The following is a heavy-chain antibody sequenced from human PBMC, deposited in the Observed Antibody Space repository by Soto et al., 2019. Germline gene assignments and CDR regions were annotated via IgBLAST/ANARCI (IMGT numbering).Heavy chain of an antibody. V-gene: IGHV3-21*01. CDR2: ISSSSSYI. Sequence: GGSLRLSCAASGFTFSSYSMNRVRQAPGKGLEWVSSISSSSSYIYYADSVKGRFTISRDNAKNSLYLQMNSLRADDTVLFYCARSSLVATSISPPPTWYYYYYGMDVWGQGTTVTVSS. CDR3: ARSSLVATSISPPPTWYYYYYGMDV. CDR1: GFTFSSYS. D-gene: IGHD5-12*01. J-gene: IGHJ6*02.